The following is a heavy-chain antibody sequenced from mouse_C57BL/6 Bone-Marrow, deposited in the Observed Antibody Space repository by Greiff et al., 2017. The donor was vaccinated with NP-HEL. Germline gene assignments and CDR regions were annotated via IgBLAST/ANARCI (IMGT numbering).Heavy chain of an antibody. CDR2: IRSKSSNYAT. V-gene: IGHV10-3*01. CDR1: GFTFNTYA. CDR3: VGERSWNYFDY. Sequence: EAGGGLVQPKGSLKLSCAAPGFTFNTYAMHWVRQAPGKGLAWVARIRSKSSNYATYYADSVKDRFTISRDDSQSMLYLQMNNLKTEDKAMDYCVGERSWNYFDYWGQGTTLTVSS. J-gene: IGHJ2*01.